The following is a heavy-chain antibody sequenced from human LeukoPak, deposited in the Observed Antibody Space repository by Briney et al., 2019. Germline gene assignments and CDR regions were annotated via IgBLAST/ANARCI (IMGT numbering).Heavy chain of an antibody. D-gene: IGHD5-18*01. CDR2: ISGSGGST. J-gene: IGHJ4*02. CDR3: AKELYGYGKVGYYFDY. Sequence: GGSLRLSCAASGFTFSSYAMSWVRQAPGKGLEWVSAISGSGGSTYYADSVKGRFTISRDNSKNTLYLQMNSLRAEDTAVYYCAKELYGYGKVGYYFDYWGQGTLVTVSS. V-gene: IGHV3-23*01. CDR1: GFTFSSYA.